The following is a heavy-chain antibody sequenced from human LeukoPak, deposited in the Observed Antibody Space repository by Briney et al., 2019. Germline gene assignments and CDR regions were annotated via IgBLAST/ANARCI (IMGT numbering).Heavy chain of an antibody. Sequence: SETLSLTCTVSGYSISTGYYWSWIRQPAGKGLEWIGRIYTSGSTNYNPSLKSRVTISGDTSKNQFSLRLSSVTAADTAVYYCARASYSYDINGWVPFDYWGQGTLVTVSS. J-gene: IGHJ4*02. V-gene: IGHV4-61*02. D-gene: IGHD3-22*01. CDR2: IYTSGST. CDR3: ARASYSYDINGWVPFDY. CDR1: GYSISTGYY.